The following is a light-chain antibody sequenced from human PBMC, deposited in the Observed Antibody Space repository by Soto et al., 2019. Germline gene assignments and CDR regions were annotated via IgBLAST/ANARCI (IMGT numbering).Light chain of an antibody. CDR2: GAS. Sequence: EIVLTQSPSTLSLSPGERATLSCRASQSVSSSYLAWYQQKPGQAPRLLIYGASSRATGIPDRFSGSGSGTDFTLTISSLQSEDFAVYYCQQYNKWPPYTFGQGTKLEIK. V-gene: IGKV3-20*01. CDR3: QQYNKWPPYT. J-gene: IGKJ2*01. CDR1: QSVSSSY.